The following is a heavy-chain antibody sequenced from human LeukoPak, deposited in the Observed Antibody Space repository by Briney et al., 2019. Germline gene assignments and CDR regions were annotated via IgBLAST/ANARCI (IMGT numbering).Heavy chain of an antibody. CDR3: ARAAWNNWFDP. J-gene: IGHJ5*02. Sequence: SETLSLTCTVSGGSISSYYWSWIRQPPGKGLEWIGYIYYSGSTNYNPSLKSRVTMSVDTSKNQFSLKLSSMTAADTAVYYCARAAWNNWFDPWGQGTLVTVS. V-gene: IGHV4-59*01. D-gene: IGHD1-1*01. CDR1: GGSISSYY. CDR2: IYYSGST.